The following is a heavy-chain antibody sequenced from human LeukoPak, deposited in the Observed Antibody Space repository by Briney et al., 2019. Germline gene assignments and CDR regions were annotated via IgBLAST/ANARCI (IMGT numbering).Heavy chain of an antibody. CDR2: IKQDGSVQ. D-gene: IGHD1-1*01. V-gene: IGHV3-7*01. J-gene: IGHJ3*02. CDR1: GFTFSSYG. CDR3: ARDGIMTYAFDI. Sequence: GRSLRLSCAASGFTFSSYGMHWVRQAPGKGLEWMANIKQDGSVQNYVDSVKGQFTISRDNAKDSLFSQLNNLRAEDTAVYFCARDGIMTYAFDIWGQGTKVTVSP.